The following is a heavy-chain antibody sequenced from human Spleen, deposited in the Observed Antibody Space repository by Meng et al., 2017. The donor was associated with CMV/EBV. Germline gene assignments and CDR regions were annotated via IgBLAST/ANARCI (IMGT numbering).Heavy chain of an antibody. CDR2: ISSSSSYI. CDR3: ARGGPTRPFTVTTGWFDP. CDR1: GFTFSTYS. J-gene: IGHJ5*02. D-gene: IGHD4-11*01. V-gene: IGHV3-21*01. Sequence: GGSLRLSCEASGFTFSTYSMNWVRQAPGKGLEWVSSISSSSSYIYYANSVRGRITVSRDNAKNSLYLQMSSLRAEDTAVYYCARGGPTRPFTVTTGWFDPWGQGTLVTVSS.